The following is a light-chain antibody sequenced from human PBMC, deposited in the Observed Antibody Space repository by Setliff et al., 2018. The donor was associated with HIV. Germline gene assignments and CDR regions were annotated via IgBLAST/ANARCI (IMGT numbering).Light chain of an antibody. Sequence: QSVLAQPASVSGSPGQSITISCTGTSIDVGSYNFVSWYQQHPGKAPKLIIYEVSKWPSGVSNHFSGSKSGNTAFLTISGLQTEDEAEYYCCSYASNANFVFGTGTKVTVL. CDR2: EVS. CDR3: CSYASNANFV. CDR1: SIDVGSYNF. J-gene: IGLJ1*01. V-gene: IGLV2-23*02.